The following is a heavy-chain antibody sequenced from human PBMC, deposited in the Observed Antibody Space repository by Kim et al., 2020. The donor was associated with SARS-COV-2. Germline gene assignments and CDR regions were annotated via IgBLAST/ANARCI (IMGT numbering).Heavy chain of an antibody. V-gene: IGHV5-10-1*01. CDR2: IDPSDSYT. CDR3: ARLGDYYGSGSYSTYDY. Sequence: GESLKISCRGSGYSFTSYWISWVRQTPGKGLEWMGRIDPSDSYTYYIPSFQGHVTFSADKRISTAFLQWSGLKASDRAIYYCARLGDYYGSGSYSTYDYWGQGTLVTVSS. D-gene: IGHD3-10*01. CDR1: GYSFTSYW. J-gene: IGHJ4*02.